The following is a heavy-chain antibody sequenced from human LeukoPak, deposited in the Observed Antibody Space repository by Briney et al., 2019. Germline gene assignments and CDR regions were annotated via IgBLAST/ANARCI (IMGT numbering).Heavy chain of an antibody. D-gene: IGHD3-3*01. J-gene: IGHJ6*02. CDR2: INPSGGST. CDR1: GYTFTSYY. V-gene: IGHV1-46*01. CDR3: ARDGVFGVVTNYYYYYYGIDV. Sequence: ASVKVSCKASGYTFTSYYMHWVRQAPGQGLEWMGIINPSGGSTSYAQKFQGRVTMTRDTSTSTVYMELSSLRSEDTAVYYCARDGVFGVVTNYYYYYYGIDVWGQGTTVTVSS.